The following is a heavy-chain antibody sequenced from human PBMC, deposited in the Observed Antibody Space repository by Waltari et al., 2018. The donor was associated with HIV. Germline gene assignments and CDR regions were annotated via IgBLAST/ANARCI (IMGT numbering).Heavy chain of an antibody. Sequence: QLQLQESGPGLVKPSETLSLTCAVSGGSIIPSDYFWDWVRQPPGKDLGWIGTIYYTGTTTYTQPLKSRVTIAVDTSNNPFSLMLNSVTAADTAVYYCARQRYSSGSYRGYFDPWGQGTLVSVSS. CDR1: GGSIIPSDYF. V-gene: IGHV4-39*01. J-gene: IGHJ5*02. CDR3: ARQRYSSGSYRGYFDP. D-gene: IGHD3-10*01. CDR2: IYYTGTT.